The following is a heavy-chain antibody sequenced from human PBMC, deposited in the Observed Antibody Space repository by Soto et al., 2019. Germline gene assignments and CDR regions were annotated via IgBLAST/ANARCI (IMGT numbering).Heavy chain of an antibody. J-gene: IGHJ6*02. Sequence: GGSLRLSCAVSGFTFSSYAMNWVRQAPGKGLEWVSGISGGGGSTYYADSVKGRFTISRDNSKNTLYLQMSSLRAEDTAVYYCGRGRSGVYYYAMDVWGQGTTVTVSS. V-gene: IGHV3-23*01. CDR3: GRGRSGVYYYAMDV. CDR2: ISGGGGST. CDR1: GFTFSSYA.